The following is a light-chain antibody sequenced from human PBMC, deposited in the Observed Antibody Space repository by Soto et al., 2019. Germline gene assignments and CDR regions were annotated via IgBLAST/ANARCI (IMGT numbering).Light chain of an antibody. Sequence: DIQMTHSPSTLSASVLDRVNMTFRSSQNIGIWVAVYQQQPGKGPKFLINKVSNLESGVPSRISGSGSGTEFTLTISSLQPDDFATYYCLKFNTFPWKFGQGTKVDIK. V-gene: IGKV1-5*03. CDR3: LKFNTFPWK. J-gene: IGKJ1*01. CDR2: KVS. CDR1: QNIGIW.